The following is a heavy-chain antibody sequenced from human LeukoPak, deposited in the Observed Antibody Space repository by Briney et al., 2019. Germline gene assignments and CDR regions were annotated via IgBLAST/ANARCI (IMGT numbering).Heavy chain of an antibody. CDR3: AKCWSSRTFDY. J-gene: IGHJ4*02. CDR1: GFTFSSYG. D-gene: IGHD3-3*01. Sequence: GGSLRLSCAASGFTFSSYGMSWVRQAPGKGLEWVSVISGSGGSTYYEDSVKGRFTISRDNSKNTLYLQMNSLRAEDTAVYYCAKCWSSRTFDYWGQGTLVTVSS. V-gene: IGHV3-23*01. CDR2: ISGSGGST.